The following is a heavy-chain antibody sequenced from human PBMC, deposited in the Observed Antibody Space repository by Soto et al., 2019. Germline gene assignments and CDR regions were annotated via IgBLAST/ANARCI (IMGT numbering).Heavy chain of an antibody. J-gene: IGHJ3*01. D-gene: IGHD1-26*01. Sequence: QVQLVQSGGDVKTPGASVKVSCTTFRYTFTSHGIAWVRQAPGQGLEWMGWISTFNGKTDYAQKFQGRVTMTADTLTSTVHMELRSLRSDDTAVYYCARLLTEGATFREDAFDLWGQGTKGTVAS. CDR2: ISTFNGKT. CDR3: ARLLTEGATFREDAFDL. V-gene: IGHV1-18*01. CDR1: RYTFTSHG.